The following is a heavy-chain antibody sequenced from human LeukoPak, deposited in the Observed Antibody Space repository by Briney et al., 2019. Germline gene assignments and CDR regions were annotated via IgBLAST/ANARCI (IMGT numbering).Heavy chain of an antibody. V-gene: IGHV1-2*02. CDR3: ARGRNSDSWYFDWFDI. CDR2: INPNSGGT. CDR1: GYTLTGYF. J-gene: IGHJ5*02. Sequence: ASVKVSCKASGYTLTGYFMHWVRQAPGQGLEWMGWINPNSGGTNYAQKFQGRISMTRDTSFSTAYMELSSLRSDDTAVDYCARGRNSDSWYFDWFDIWGQGSLVTVSS. D-gene: IGHD6-13*01.